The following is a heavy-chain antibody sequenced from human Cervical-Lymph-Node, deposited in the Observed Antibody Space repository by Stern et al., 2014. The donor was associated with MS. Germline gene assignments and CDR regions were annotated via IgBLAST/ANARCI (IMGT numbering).Heavy chain of an antibody. J-gene: IGHJ4*02. CDR3: ARHVQGFDY. Sequence: VQLVQSGAEVKKPGESLKISCKLSGYSFTIYYIAWVRQMPGKGLEWMGVIYTYDSDTTYSASFQGQVTISADKSITTAYLQWSSLRASDTAMYYCARHVQGFDYWGQGTLVTVSS. CDR1: GYSFTIYY. V-gene: IGHV5-51*01. CDR2: IYTYDSDT.